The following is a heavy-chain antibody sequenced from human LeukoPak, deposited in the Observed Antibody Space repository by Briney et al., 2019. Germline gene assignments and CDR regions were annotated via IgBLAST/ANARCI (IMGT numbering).Heavy chain of an antibody. V-gene: IGHV4-4*02. CDR2: IYHSGST. CDR3: ARRDDSSGYHKIFDY. CDR1: GGSIRSSNW. Sequence: SETLSLTCAVSGGSIRSSNWWSWVRQPPGKGLEWIGEIYHSGSTNYNPSLKSRVTISIDTSKNQFYLKLSSLTAADTAVYFCARRDDSSGYHKIFDYWGPGTLVTVSS. D-gene: IGHD3-22*01. J-gene: IGHJ4*02.